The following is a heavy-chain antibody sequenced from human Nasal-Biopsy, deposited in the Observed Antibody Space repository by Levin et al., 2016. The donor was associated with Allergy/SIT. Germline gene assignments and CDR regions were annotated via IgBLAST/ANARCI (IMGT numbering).Heavy chain of an antibody. CDR3: AKGRENYHHLTFDF. J-gene: IGHJ4*02. Sequence: GESLKISCAASGFTFGDYSMHWVRQSPGKGLEWVSLISWNGGTAHYADSVQGRFSVSRDNIKKSLYLQMNSLTTDDTALYFCAKGRENYHHLTFDFWGQGTLVTVSP. CDR1: GFTFGDYS. D-gene: IGHD3-16*02. CDR2: ISWNGGTA. V-gene: IGHV3-43*01.